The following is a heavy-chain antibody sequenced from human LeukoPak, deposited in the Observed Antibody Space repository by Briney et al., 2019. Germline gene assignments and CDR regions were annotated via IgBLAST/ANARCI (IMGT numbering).Heavy chain of an antibody. Sequence: ASVKVSCKASGYSFTGYYMHWVRQAPGQGLEWMGWINPNSGGTNYAQKFQGRVTMTRDTSISTAYMELSRLRSDDTAVYYCARVRYRLAETYIDYWGQGTLVTVSS. J-gene: IGHJ4*02. CDR2: INPNSGGT. V-gene: IGHV1-2*02. D-gene: IGHD3-9*01. CDR1: GYSFTGYY. CDR3: ARVRYRLAETYIDY.